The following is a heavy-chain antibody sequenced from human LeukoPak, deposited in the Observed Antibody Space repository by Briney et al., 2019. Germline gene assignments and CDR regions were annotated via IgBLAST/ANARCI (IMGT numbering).Heavy chain of an antibody. Sequence: SQTLSLTCTVSGGSISSGSYYWSWIRQPAGKGLEWIGRIYSSGSTNYNPSLKSRVTISLDTSRNQFSLKLSSVTAADTAVYYCASLTTVTAAYYYNYHMDVWGKGTTVTVSS. D-gene: IGHD4-17*01. CDR2: IYSSGST. V-gene: IGHV4-61*02. J-gene: IGHJ6*03. CDR1: GGSISSGSYY. CDR3: ASLTTVTAAYYYNYHMDV.